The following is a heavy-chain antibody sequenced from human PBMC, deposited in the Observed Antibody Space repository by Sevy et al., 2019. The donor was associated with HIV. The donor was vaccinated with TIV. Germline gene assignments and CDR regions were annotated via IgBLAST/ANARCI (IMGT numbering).Heavy chain of an antibody. V-gene: IGHV4-34*01. CDR1: GGSFSGYY. CDR2: INHSGST. CDR3: GNDYQTGAFDI. Sequence: SETLSLTCAVYGGSFSGYYWSWIRQPPGKGLEWIGEINHSGSTNYNPSLKSRVTISVDTSKNQFSLKLSSVTAADTAVYYCGNDYQTGAFDIWGQGTMVTVSS. J-gene: IGHJ3*02. D-gene: IGHD3-16*01.